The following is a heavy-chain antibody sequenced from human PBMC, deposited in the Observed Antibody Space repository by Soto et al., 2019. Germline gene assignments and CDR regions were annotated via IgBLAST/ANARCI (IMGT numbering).Heavy chain of an antibody. CDR3: ARDLGVLIARWSYYYGMDV. D-gene: IGHD2-15*01. J-gene: IGHJ6*02. Sequence: QVQLVESGGGVVQPGRSLRLSCAASGFTFSRFAIHWVRQAPGKGLEWVAVISYDGTNKYYADSVKGRFTISRDNSKNTLFLQMNSLRAEDTAVYYCARDLGVLIARWSYYYGMDVWGQGTTVTVSS. CDR1: GFTFSRFA. V-gene: IGHV3-30-3*01. CDR2: ISYDGTNK.